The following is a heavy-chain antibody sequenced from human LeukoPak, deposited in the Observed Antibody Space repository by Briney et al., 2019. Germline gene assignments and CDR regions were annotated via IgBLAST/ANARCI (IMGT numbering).Heavy chain of an antibody. CDR3: ARRHGPEAFDY. J-gene: IGHJ4*02. CDR1: GGSISSGGYY. V-gene: IGHV4-31*03. CDR2: IYYSGST. Sequence: PLQTLSLTYTVSGGSISSGGYYWSWIRQHPGKGLEWIGYIYYSGSTYYNPSLKSRVTISVDTSKNQFSLKLSSVTAADTAVYYCARRHGPEAFDYWGQGTLVTVSS.